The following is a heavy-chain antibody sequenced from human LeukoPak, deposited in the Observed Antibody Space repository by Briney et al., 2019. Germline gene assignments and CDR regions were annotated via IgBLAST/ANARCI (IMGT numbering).Heavy chain of an antibody. CDR3: AKSSQRIYYYGMDV. J-gene: IGHJ6*02. Sequence: GGSLRPSCAASGFTFSSYAMSWVRQAPGKGLEWVSAISGSGGSTYYADSVKGRFTISRDNSKNTLYLQMNSLRAEDTAVYYCAKSSQRIYYYGMDVWGQGTTVTVSS. CDR1: GFTFSSYA. D-gene: IGHD6-6*01. V-gene: IGHV3-23*01. CDR2: ISGSGGST.